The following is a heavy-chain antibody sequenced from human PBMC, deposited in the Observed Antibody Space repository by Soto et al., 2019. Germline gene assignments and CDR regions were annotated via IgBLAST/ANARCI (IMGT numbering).Heavy chain of an antibody. CDR2: ISNDGRKK. D-gene: IGHD6-19*01. J-gene: IGHJ4*02. CDR1: GLSFSYYA. CDR3: ARDGSGWSRDC. V-gene: IGHV3-30*04. Sequence: GGSLRLSCAVSGLSFSYYAMHWVRQAPGKGLEWVACISNDGRKKYDADSVEGRFTISRDLSGNTLFLQMNSLRAEDTAVYYCARDGSGWSRDCWGQGTLVTVSS.